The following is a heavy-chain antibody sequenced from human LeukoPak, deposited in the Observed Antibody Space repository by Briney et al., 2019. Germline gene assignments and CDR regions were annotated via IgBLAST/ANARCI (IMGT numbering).Heavy chain of an antibody. J-gene: IGHJ4*02. D-gene: IGHD3-10*01. CDR3: ARATYYYNSGSLYY. CDR1: GFTFSNYW. V-gene: IGHV3-7*01. Sequence: GGSLRLSCAASGFTFSNYWMSWVRQAPGKGLEWVASIKQDGSENYYVDSVKGRFTISRDNAENSLYLQMSSLRAEDTAVYYRARATYYYNSGSLYYWGQGTLVTVSS. CDR2: IKQDGSEN.